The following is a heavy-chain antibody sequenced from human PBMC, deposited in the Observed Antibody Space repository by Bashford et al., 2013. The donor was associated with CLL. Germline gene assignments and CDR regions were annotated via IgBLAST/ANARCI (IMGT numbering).Heavy chain of an antibody. J-gene: IGHJ6*02. CDR2: INPNSGDT. Sequence: ASVKVSCKASGYTFIDYYLHWVRQAPGQGLEWMGWINPNSGDTKFAQKFQHRATMSRDTSTSAAYLELSRLRSDDTAVYYCARCRHNDTSGTFPDFYYYDMDVWGQGTAVTVSS. D-gene: IGHD3-22*01. CDR3: ARCRHNDTSGTFPDFYYYDMDV. CDR1: GYTFIDYY. V-gene: IGHV1-2*02.